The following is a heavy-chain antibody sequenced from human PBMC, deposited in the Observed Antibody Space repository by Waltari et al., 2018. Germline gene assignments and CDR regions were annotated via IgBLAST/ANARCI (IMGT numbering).Heavy chain of an antibody. D-gene: IGHD3-10*01. CDR3: AKDVSFFYGSGRFDH. CDR1: GFAFSTYG. V-gene: IGHV3-30*18. J-gene: IGHJ4*02. Sequence: QVHLVESGGGVAQPGRSLRLSCAASGFAFSTYGMHWIRQSPGKGLEWVAVISDDGGDKYYRDSVNGRFTISRDNSKNTLYLQMNSLKIDDTAIYYCAKDVSFFYGSGRFDHWGQGTLVTVS. CDR2: ISDDGGDK.